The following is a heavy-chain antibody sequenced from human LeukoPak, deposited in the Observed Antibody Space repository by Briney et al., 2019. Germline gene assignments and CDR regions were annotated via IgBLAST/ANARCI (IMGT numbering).Heavy chain of an antibody. D-gene: IGHD6-13*01. CDR2: INPNSGGT. CDR3: ARVRDSSSLSSDTAIDY. V-gene: IGHV1-2*02. J-gene: IGHJ4*02. Sequence: GASVKVSCKASGCTFTGYYMHWVRQAPGQGLEWMGWINPNSGGTNYAQKFQGRVTMTRDTSISTAYMELSRLRSDDTAVYYCARVRDSSSLSSDTAIDYWGQGTLVTVSS. CDR1: GCTFTGYY.